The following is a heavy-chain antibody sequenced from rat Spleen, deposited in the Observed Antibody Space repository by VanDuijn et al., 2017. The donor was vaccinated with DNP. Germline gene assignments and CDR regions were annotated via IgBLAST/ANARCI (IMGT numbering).Heavy chain of an antibody. CDR3: AREAGAYY. CDR1: GSSITSNY. V-gene: IGHV3-1*01. Sequence: EVRLQESGPGLVKPSQSLSLTCSVTGSSITSNYWGWIRQFPGNKMEYIGHISFSGSPNYNPSLRSRISITRDTSKNQFFLQVNSVTTEDTATYYCAREAGAYYWGQGVMVTVSS. J-gene: IGHJ2*01. CDR2: ISFSGSP. D-gene: IGHD1-11*01.